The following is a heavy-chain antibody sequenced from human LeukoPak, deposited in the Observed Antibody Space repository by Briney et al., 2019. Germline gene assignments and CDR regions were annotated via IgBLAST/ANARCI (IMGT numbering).Heavy chain of an antibody. CDR1: GYTFTSYY. CDR2: INPSGGST. J-gene: IGHJ4*02. CDR3: ARDRGWELRWFELDY. D-gene: IGHD1-26*01. V-gene: IGHV1-46*01. Sequence: ASVKVSCKASGYTFTSYYMHWVRQAPGQGLEWMGIINPSGGSTSYAQKFQGRVTMTRDMSTSTVYMELSSLRSEDTAVYYCARDRGWELRWFELDYWGQGTPVTVSS.